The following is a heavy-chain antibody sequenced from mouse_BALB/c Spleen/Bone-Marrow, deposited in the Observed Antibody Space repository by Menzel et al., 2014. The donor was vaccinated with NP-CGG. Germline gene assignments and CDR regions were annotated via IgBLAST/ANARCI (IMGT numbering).Heavy chain of an antibody. J-gene: IGHJ4*01. CDR3: ARGDYWYDGAMDY. CDR2: ISTFSGNT. D-gene: IGHD2-14*01. CDR1: GYTFTDYA. Sequence: QLQQSEPDLVRPGVSVTISCNGSGYTFTDYAMHWVKRIHAKSLEWIGLISTFSGNTNYNQKFKGKATMTVDKSSSTAYMELARLTSEDSDIYYCARGDYWYDGAMDYWGQGPSLTVHS. V-gene: IGHV1S137*01.